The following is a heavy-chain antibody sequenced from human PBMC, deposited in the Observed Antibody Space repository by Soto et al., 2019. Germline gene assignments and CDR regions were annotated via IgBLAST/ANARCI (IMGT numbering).Heavy chain of an antibody. J-gene: IGHJ6*02. CDR1: GFTFSDFW. V-gene: IGHV3-7*01. Sequence: PGGSLRLSCEASGFTFSDFWMSWVRQAPGKGLEWVANIKGDGSEKRYVDSVRGRFTISRDSAKNSVYLQMNSLRADDTALYYCGRDEVRNGVGVWGQGIKVTVSS. CDR2: IKGDGSEK. CDR3: GRDEVRNGVGV.